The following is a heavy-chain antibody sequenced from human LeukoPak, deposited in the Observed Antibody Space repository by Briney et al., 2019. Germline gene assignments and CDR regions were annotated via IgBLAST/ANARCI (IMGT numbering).Heavy chain of an antibody. CDR1: GYTFTSYD. Sequence: RASVKVSCKASGYTFTSYDINWVRQATGQGLEWMGWMNPNSGNTGYAQKFQGRVTMTRNTSISTAYMELSSLRSEDTAVYYCARDSSGYYYKNWYFDLWGRGTLVTVSS. J-gene: IGHJ2*01. CDR2: MNPNSGNT. D-gene: IGHD3-22*01. V-gene: IGHV1-8*01. CDR3: ARDSSGYYYKNWYFDL.